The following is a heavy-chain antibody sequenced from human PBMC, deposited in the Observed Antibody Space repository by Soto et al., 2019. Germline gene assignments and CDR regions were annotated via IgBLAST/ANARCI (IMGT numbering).Heavy chain of an antibody. D-gene: IGHD2-2*01. CDR1: GGAVSRFS. J-gene: IGHJ4*02. Sequence: SETLSLTCNLSGGAVSRFSWTWVRQTPGLGLESIGYISPSGSTSYNPSLESRVAISLDTSKNQFSLRLTSMTDADTAVYYCARVRNNYAGLDYWGQGALVTVSS. CDR2: ISPSGST. V-gene: IGHV4-4*09. CDR3: ARVRNNYAGLDY.